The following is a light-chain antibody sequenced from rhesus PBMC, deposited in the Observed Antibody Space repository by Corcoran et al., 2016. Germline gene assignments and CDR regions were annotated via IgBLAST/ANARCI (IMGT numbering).Light chain of an antibody. Sequence: DIQMTQSPSSLSASVGDRVTITCRASQGISNWLAWYQQKSGKAPKLLIYRASNLQTGVPSRFSGSGTGTDFTLTISGLQPEDIATYYCQQHDIFPLTFGGGTKVEIK. CDR2: RAS. J-gene: IGKJ4*01. CDR1: QGISNW. CDR3: QQHDIFPLT. V-gene: IGKV1-69*01.